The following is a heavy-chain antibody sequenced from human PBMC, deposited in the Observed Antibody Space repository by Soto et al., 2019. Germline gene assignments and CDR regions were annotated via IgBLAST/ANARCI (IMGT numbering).Heavy chain of an antibody. Sequence: GGSLRLSCAASGFTVSSNYMSWVRQAPGKGLEWVSVIYSGGSTYYADSVKGRFTISRDNSKNTLYLQMNSLRAEDTAVYYCARDGRGYCSSTSCYRGVYYGMDVWGQGTTVTVSS. D-gene: IGHD2-2*01. J-gene: IGHJ6*02. CDR3: ARDGRGYCSSTSCYRGVYYGMDV. CDR1: GFTVSSNY. V-gene: IGHV3-53*01. CDR2: IYSGGST.